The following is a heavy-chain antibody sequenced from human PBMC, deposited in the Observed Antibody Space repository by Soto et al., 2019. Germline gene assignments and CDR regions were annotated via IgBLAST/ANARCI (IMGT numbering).Heavy chain of an antibody. J-gene: IGHJ4*02. CDR1: GGSISSSSYY. V-gene: IGHV4-39*01. CDR2: IYYSGST. Sequence: SETLSLTCTVSGGSISSSSYYWGWIRQPPGKGLEWIGSIYYSGSTYYNPSLKSRVTISVDTSKNQFSLKLSSVTAADPAVYYCARHPGGGYSYGYFHYWGQGTLVTVSS. D-gene: IGHD5-18*01. CDR3: ARHPGGGYSYGYFHY.